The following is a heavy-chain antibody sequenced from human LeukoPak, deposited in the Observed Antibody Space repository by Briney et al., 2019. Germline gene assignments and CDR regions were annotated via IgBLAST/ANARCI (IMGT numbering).Heavy chain of an antibody. CDR2: ISISGSGGST. CDR3: ARLGGLEEAAHLDY. Sequence: GGSLRLSCAASRFTFSNYAMSWVRQAPGKGLEWVSTISISGSGGSTYYADSVKGRFTISRDNSKNTLFLQMNSLRAEDSAVYYCARLGGLEEAAHLDYWGQGTLVTVSS. J-gene: IGHJ4*02. V-gene: IGHV3-23*01. D-gene: IGHD3-16*01. CDR1: RFTFSNYA.